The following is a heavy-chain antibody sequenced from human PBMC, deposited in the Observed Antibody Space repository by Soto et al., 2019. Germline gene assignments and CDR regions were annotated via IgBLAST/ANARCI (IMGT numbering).Heavy chain of an antibody. V-gene: IGHV1-69*13. CDR3: VPAANYCYYGMDV. D-gene: IGHD2-2*01. Sequence: ASVKVSFKASGYTFTGYYMHWVRQAPGQGLEWMGGIIPIFGTANYAQKFQGRVTITADESTSTAYMELSSLRSEDTAVYYCVPAANYCYYGMDVWGQGTTVTVSS. J-gene: IGHJ6*02. CDR1: GYTFTGYY. CDR2: IIPIFGTA.